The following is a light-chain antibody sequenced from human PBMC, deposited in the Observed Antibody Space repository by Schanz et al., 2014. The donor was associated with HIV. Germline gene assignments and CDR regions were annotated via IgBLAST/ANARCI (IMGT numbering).Light chain of an antibody. V-gene: IGKV3-20*01. CDR1: QSVSGDY. Sequence: EIVLTQSPGTLSLSPGERATLSCRASQSVSGDYFAWYQQKPGQAPRLLIYGASSRAAGIPDRFSGSGSGTDFTLTISGLEPEDFAVYYCHHYGDSRGTFGGGTEVDI. CDR3: HHYGDSRGT. J-gene: IGKJ4*02. CDR2: GAS.